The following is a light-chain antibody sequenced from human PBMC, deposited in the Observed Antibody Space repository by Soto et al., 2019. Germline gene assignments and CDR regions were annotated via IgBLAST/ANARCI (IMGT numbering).Light chain of an antibody. CDR3: QQYNSYPWT. CDR1: QSISSW. V-gene: IGKV1-5*03. J-gene: IGKJ1*01. Sequence: DIQMTQSPSTLSASVGDRVTITCRASQSISSWLAWYQQKPGKDPKLLIYKASSLESGVTSRFSGNGSVTEFNLTISSLQPDDFATYYCQQYNSYPWTFGRGTKVEIK. CDR2: KAS.